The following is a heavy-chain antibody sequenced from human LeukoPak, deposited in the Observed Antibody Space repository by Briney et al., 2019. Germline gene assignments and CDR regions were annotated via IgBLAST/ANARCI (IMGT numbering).Heavy chain of an antibody. J-gene: IGHJ5*02. Sequence: SETLSLACAVYGGSFSGYYWSWIRQPPGKGLEWIGEINHSGSTNYNPSLKSRVTISVDTSKNQFSLKLSSVTAADTAVYYCARVYCSGGTCSKTIRWSWFDPWGQGTLVTVSS. CDR1: GGSFSGYY. CDR2: INHSGST. CDR3: ARVYCSGGTCSKTIRWSWFDP. D-gene: IGHD2-15*01. V-gene: IGHV4-34*01.